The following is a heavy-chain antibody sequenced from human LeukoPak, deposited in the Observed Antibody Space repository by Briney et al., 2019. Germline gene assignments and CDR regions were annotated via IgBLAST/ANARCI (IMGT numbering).Heavy chain of an antibody. V-gene: IGHV1-18*01. CDR2: ISGSNGNT. J-gene: IGHJ1*01. D-gene: IGHD2-15*01. CDR3: ARDGSIWTAYFQH. Sequence: ASVKVSCKASGYTFTSYGISWVRQAPGQGLEWMGWISGSNGNTDYAQNLQDRVTMTTDTSTTTAYMELRNLRSDDTAVYYCARDGSIWTAYFQHWGQGTLVTVSS. CDR1: GYTFTSYG.